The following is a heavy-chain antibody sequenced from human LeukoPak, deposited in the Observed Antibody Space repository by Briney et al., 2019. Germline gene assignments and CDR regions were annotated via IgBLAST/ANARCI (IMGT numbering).Heavy chain of an antibody. D-gene: IGHD6-19*01. Sequence: TSETLSLTCTVSGGSISSYYWSWIRQPPGKGLEWIGYIYYSGSTNYNPSLKSRVTISVDTSKNQFSLKLSSVTAADTAVYYCARVGSSGWYALYYFDYWGQGTLVTVSS. CDR3: ARVGSSGWYALYYFDY. V-gene: IGHV4-59*01. J-gene: IGHJ4*02. CDR1: GGSISSYY. CDR2: IYYSGST.